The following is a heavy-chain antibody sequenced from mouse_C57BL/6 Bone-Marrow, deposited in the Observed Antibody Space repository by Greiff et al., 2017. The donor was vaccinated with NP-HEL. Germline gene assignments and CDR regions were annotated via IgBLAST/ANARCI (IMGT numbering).Heavy chain of an antibody. V-gene: IGHV5-4*03. CDR3: ARWGYDHEDYFDY. Sequence: EVNLVESGGGLVKPGGSLKLSCAASGFTFSSYAMSWVRQTPEKRLEWVATISDGGSYTYYPDNVKGRFTISRDNAKNNLYLQMSHLKSEDTAMYYCARWGYDHEDYFDYWGQGTTLTVSS. CDR1: GFTFSSYA. D-gene: IGHD2-4*01. CDR2: ISDGGSYT. J-gene: IGHJ2*01.